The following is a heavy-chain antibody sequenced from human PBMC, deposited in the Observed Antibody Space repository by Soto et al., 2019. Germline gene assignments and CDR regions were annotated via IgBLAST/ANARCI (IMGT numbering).Heavy chain of an antibody. CDR3: AKDSAATPHYMDV. CDR1: GFTFDDYA. V-gene: IGHV3-30*18. D-gene: IGHD2-15*01. Sequence: GGSLRLSCAASGFTFDDYAMHWVRQAPGKGLEWVAIVSRDGSNEEYADSVKGRFTISRDNSRNTLYLQMSSLRPEDTAVYYCAKDSAATPHYMDVWGKGTTVTVSS. J-gene: IGHJ6*03. CDR2: VSRDGSNE.